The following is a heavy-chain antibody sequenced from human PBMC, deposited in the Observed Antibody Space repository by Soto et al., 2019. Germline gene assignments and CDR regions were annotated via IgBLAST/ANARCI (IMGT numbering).Heavy chain of an antibody. Sequence: QITLRESGPALVIPTETLTLTCTFSGFSLSTNGVAVGWIRQPPGKALEWLALIFWDDDARYSPSLKSRLTITKDTSKNQVVLIMTNMDPVHTGTYYCTHTSAHSSTGADNWGQGTQVTVSS. CDR1: GFSLSTNGVA. D-gene: IGHD6-19*01. CDR3: THTSAHSSTGADN. CDR2: IFWDDDA. J-gene: IGHJ4*02. V-gene: IGHV2-5*02.